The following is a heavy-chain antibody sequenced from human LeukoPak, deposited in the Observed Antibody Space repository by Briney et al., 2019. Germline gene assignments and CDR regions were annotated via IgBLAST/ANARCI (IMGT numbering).Heavy chain of an antibody. V-gene: IGHV1-69*05. CDR2: IIPIFGTA. CDR1: GGTFSSYA. J-gene: IGHJ5*02. D-gene: IGHD6-13*01. CDR3: ARDYGAAAGWFDP. Sequence: SVKVSCKASGGTFSSYAISWVRQAPGQGLEWMGGIIPIFGTANYAQKFRGRVTITTDESTSTAYMELSSLRSEDTAVYYCARDYGAAAGWFDPWGQGTLVTVSS.